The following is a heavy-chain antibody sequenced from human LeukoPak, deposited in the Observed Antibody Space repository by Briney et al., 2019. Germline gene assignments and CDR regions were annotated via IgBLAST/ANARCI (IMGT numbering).Heavy chain of an antibody. D-gene: IGHD2-15*01. CDR2: ISYDGSNK. CDR1: GFTFSSYA. V-gene: IGHV3-30-3*01. CDR3: ARGVAGLGFDY. J-gene: IGHJ4*02. Sequence: GGSLRLSCAASGFTFSSYAMHWVRQAPGKGLEWVAVISYDGSNKYYADSVKGRFTISRDNAKNSLYLQMNSLRAEDTAVYYCARGVAGLGFDYWGQGTLVTVSS.